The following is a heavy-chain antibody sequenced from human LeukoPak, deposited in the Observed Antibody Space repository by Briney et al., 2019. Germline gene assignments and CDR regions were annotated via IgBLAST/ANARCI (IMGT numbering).Heavy chain of an antibody. V-gene: IGHV1-69*05. CDR3: ARGTFTIFGVVIRNWFDP. J-gene: IGHJ5*02. CDR1: GGTFSSVA. CDR2: IIPIYGTA. Sequence: SVKVSCKASGGTFSSVAVSWVRQAPGQGLEWMGRIIPIYGTANSAQKFRDRITISTDGSTSTVYMELSSLRSEDTAVYYCARGTFTIFGVVIRNWFDPWGQGTLVTVSS. D-gene: IGHD3-3*01.